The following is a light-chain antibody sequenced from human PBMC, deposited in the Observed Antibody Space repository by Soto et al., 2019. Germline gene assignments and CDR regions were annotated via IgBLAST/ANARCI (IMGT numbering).Light chain of an antibody. J-gene: IGKJ2*01. CDR1: QSVLYSSNNKNY. CDR3: QQYYSTPPYT. Sequence: DIVMTQSPDSLAVSLGERATINCTSSQSVLYSSNNKNYLAWYQQKPGQTPKLLIYWASTRDSGVPDRFSCSGSVKNFTRTISSLQAEDEAVYYCQQYYSTPPYTFGQGTKLEIK. V-gene: IGKV4-1*01. CDR2: WAS.